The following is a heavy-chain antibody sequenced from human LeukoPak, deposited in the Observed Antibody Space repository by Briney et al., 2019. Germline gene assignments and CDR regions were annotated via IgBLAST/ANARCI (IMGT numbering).Heavy chain of an antibody. Sequence: ASVKASCKASGYTFTTYGISWVRQAPGQGLEWMGWISGYKGNTIYAQKLQGRVTMTTDTSTSTAYTDLRSLRPDDTAVYYCARDHVPRGDGYNYYEYWGQGTLVTVPS. D-gene: IGHD5-24*01. CDR2: ISGYKGNT. CDR3: ARDHVPRGDGYNYYEY. CDR1: GYTFTTYG. V-gene: IGHV1-18*01. J-gene: IGHJ4*02.